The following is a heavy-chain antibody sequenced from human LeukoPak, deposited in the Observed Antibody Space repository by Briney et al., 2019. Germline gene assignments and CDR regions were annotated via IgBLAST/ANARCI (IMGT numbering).Heavy chain of an antibody. CDR2: IYPGDSNT. Sequence: GESLQISCKGSGYSFTSYWIGWVRPMPGKGLEWMGFIYPGDSNTIYNPSFQGQVTISADKSISTAYLQWSSLRASDTAVYYCARPTTVTAPAAFDFWGQGTMVTVSS. V-gene: IGHV5-51*01. D-gene: IGHD4-17*01. J-gene: IGHJ3*01. CDR1: GYSFTSYW. CDR3: ARPTTVTAPAAFDF.